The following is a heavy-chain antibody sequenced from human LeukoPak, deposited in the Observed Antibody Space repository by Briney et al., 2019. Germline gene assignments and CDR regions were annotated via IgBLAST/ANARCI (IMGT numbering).Heavy chain of an antibody. D-gene: IGHD3-10*01. CDR3: ARDRSLRGYFDY. V-gene: IGHV4-4*07. J-gene: IGHJ4*02. CDR2: IYTSGST. Sequence: PSETLSLTCTVSGGSISSYYWSWIRQPAGKGLEWIGRIYTSGSTKYNPSLKSRVTMSEDTSKNQFSLKLSSVTAADTSVYYCARDRSLRGYFDYWGQGTLVTVSS. CDR1: GGSISSYY.